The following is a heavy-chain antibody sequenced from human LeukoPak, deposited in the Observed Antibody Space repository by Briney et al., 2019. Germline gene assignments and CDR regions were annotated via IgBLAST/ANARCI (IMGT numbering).Heavy chain of an antibody. CDR3: ARTYYYDSSGKTFFDY. V-gene: IGHV1-69*02. CDR2: IIPILGIA. CDR1: GYTFTGYY. D-gene: IGHD3-22*01. J-gene: IGHJ4*02. Sequence: ASVKVSCKASGYTFTGYYMHWVRQAPGQGLEWMGRIIPILGIANYAQKFQGRVTITADKSTSTAYMELSSLRSEDTAVYYCARTYYYDSSGKTFFDYWGQGTLVTVSS.